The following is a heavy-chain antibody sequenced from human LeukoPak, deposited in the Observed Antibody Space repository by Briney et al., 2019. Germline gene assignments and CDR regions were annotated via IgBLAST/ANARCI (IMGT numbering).Heavy chain of an antibody. J-gene: IGHJ5*02. CDR3: ARERQLVWFDP. Sequence: GRSLRLSCAASGFTFSSYAMHWVRQAPGKGLEWVAVISYDGSNKYYADSVKGRFTISRDNSKNTLYLQMNSLRAEDTAVYYCARERQLVWFDPWGQGTLVTVSS. V-gene: IGHV3-30-3*01. CDR1: GFTFSSYA. CDR2: ISYDGSNK. D-gene: IGHD6-13*01.